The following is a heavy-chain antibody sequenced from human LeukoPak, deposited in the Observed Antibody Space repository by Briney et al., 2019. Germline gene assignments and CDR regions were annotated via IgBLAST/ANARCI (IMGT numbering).Heavy chain of an antibody. V-gene: IGHV1-69*06. CDR2: IIPIFGTA. CDR3: ARGMVRRVMYYYMDV. J-gene: IGHJ6*03. D-gene: IGHD3-10*01. Sequence: GASVKVSCKASGGTFSSYAISWVRQAPGQGLEWMGGIIPIFGTANYAQKFQGRVTITADKSTSTAYVELSSLRSEDTAVYYCARGMVRRVMYYYMDVWGKGTTVTISS. CDR1: GGTFSSYA.